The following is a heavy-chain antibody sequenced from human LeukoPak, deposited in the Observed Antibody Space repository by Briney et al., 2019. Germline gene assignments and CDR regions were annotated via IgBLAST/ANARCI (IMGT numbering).Heavy chain of an antibody. CDR1: GDSVSSNSGA. CDR3: ARMVGATRSFDY. Sequence: PSQTLSLTCAISGDSVSSNSGAWNWIRQSPSRGLEWLGRTYYRSQWSNDFAPSVKSRISINPDTSKNHFSLQLNSVTPEDTAVYYCARMVGATRSFDYWGQGALVTVSS. D-gene: IGHD1-26*01. J-gene: IGHJ4*02. CDR2: TYYRSQWSN. V-gene: IGHV6-1*01.